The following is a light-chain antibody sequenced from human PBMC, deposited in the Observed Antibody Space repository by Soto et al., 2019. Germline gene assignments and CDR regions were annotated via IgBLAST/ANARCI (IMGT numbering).Light chain of an antibody. V-gene: IGKV3-20*01. Sequence: EIELTQSPGTLSLSPGERATLSCRASQSVSSSYLAWYQQKPGQAPRLLIYDASNRATGIPDRFSGSGSGTDFSLTISRLEPEDFAVYYCQRYGSSPPITFGQGTRLRL. CDR1: QSVSSSY. CDR2: DAS. CDR3: QRYGSSPPIT. J-gene: IGKJ5*01.